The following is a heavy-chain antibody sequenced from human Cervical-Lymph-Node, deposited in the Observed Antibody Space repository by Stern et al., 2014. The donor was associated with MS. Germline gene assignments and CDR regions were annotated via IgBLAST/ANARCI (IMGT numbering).Heavy chain of an antibody. CDR3: ARSPGGCSGDTCYSRWFDP. CDR1: GYTFTGYY. CDR2: LNPSSGGT. Sequence: QVQLVQSGAEVKMPGASVKVSCKASGYTFTGYYIHWVRQAPGQGLEWMGRLNPSSGGTDSAQKFQGRVTMTRDTSISTAYMELSRLRSDDTAVYFCARSPGGCSGDTCYSRWFDPWGQGSLVTVSS. V-gene: IGHV1-2*06. D-gene: IGHD2-15*01. J-gene: IGHJ5*02.